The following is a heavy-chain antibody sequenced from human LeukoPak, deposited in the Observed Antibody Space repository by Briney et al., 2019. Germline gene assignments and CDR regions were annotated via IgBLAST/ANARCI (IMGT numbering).Heavy chain of an antibody. J-gene: IGHJ6*03. CDR3: ARRWNYGRNYYIDV. D-gene: IGHD1-7*01. CDR1: GGSFSNYY. V-gene: IGHV4-34*01. Sequence: SETLSLTCAVYGGSFSNYYWSWIRQPPGRGLEWIGEINDSGRTNYNPSLMSRVTVSVDTSKDQFSLRLTSVTATDTAVYYCARRWNYGRNYYIDVWGNGATVSVSS. CDR2: INDSGRT.